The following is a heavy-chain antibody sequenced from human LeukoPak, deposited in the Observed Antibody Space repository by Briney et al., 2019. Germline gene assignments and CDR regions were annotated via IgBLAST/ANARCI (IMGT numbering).Heavy chain of an antibody. J-gene: IGHJ3*02. CDR3: ARDIHVPRIREPYFDI. CDR1: GGSINSYQ. D-gene: IGHD1-14*01. CDR2: IYCSGSA. V-gene: IGHV4-59*01. Sequence: SETLSLTCTVSGGSINSYQWSWIRQPPGKVLEWIGNIYCSGSANYNPSLKSRVTISVDTSKNQFSLKLSSVTAADTAVYYCARDIHVPRIREPYFDIWGEGTLVTVSS.